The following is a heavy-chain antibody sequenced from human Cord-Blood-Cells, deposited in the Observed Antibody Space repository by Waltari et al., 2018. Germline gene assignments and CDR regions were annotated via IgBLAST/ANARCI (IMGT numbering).Heavy chain of an antibody. J-gene: IGHJ5*02. V-gene: IGHV4-39*01. CDR3: ARFPPTYLESSSYNWFDP. CDR1: GGSISRSSYY. CDR2: IYYSGST. D-gene: IGHD6-6*01. Sequence: QLQLQESGPGLVKPSETLSLTCTVSGGSISRSSYYWGWIRQPPGKGLEWIGSIYYSGSTYYNPSLKSRVTISVDTSKNQFSLKLSSVTAADTAVYYCARFPPTYLESSSYNWFDPWGQGTLVTVSS.